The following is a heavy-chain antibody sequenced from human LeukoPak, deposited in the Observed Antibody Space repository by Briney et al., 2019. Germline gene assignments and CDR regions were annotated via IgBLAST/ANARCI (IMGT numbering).Heavy chain of an antibody. Sequence: QSGGSLRLSCAASGFTFSNYAMSWVRQAPGKGLEWVANIKQDGSEKYYVDSVKGRFTISRDNAKNSLYLQMNSLRAEDTAVYYCARDGDAYGSGSYHGPYYFDYWGQGTLVTVSS. CDR2: IKQDGSEK. CDR1: GFTFSNYA. V-gene: IGHV3-7*01. D-gene: IGHD3-10*01. CDR3: ARDGDAYGSGSYHGPYYFDY. J-gene: IGHJ4*02.